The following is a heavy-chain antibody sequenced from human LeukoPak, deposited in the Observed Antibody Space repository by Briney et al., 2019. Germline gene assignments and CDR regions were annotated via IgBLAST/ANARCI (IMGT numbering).Heavy chain of an antibody. CDR1: GASITSGSYY. Sequence: SETLSLTCTVSGASITSGSYYGSWIHQLPEKGLEWIGYIYYSGSTYYNPSLRSRVSLSVDTSKNQFSLNLGSVTAADTAVYYCARGGQWLARKRFDPWGQGTLVTVSS. CDR3: ARGGQWLARKRFDP. CDR2: IYYSGST. V-gene: IGHV4-31*03. D-gene: IGHD6-19*01. J-gene: IGHJ5*02.